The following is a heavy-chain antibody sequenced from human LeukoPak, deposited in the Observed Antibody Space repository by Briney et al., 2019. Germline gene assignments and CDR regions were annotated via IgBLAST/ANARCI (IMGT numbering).Heavy chain of an antibody. D-gene: IGHD2-2*01. Sequence: ASVKVSCKASGYTFTSYYMHWVRQAPGQGLEWMGIINPSGGSTSYTQKFQGRVTMTRDTSTSTVYMELSSLRSEDTAVYYCARVRLTSVRAIVVVPAATDYWGQGTLVTVSS. V-gene: IGHV1-46*01. CDR3: ARVRLTSVRAIVVVPAATDY. CDR1: GYTFTSYY. J-gene: IGHJ4*02. CDR2: INPSGGST.